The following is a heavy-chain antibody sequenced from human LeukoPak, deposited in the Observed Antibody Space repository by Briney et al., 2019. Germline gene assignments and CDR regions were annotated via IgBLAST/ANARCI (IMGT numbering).Heavy chain of an antibody. CDR2: ISEDGSRT. Sequence: PGGTLRLSCAASGFTFDEYAIHWVRQAPGQGLEWVSLISEDGSRTYYADSVKGRFTISRNNSKNYLYLQMNSLRTEDTAFYYCAKDLTQLYLAFDYWGQGTLVTVSS. CDR3: AKDLTQLYLAFDY. V-gene: IGHV3-43*02. CDR1: GFTFDEYA. D-gene: IGHD5-18*01. J-gene: IGHJ4*02.